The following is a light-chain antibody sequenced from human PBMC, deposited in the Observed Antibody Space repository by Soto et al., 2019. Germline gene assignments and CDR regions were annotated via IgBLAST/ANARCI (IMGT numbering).Light chain of an antibody. CDR2: XXS. V-gene: IGKV4-1*01. J-gene: IGKJ1*01. CDR3: QQYYSSKWT. CDR1: QSDFSSSTSKNY. Sequence: DIVMTQSPDSLAVSLGERATINCRSSQSDFSSSTSKNYLAWLQXXPXXXXXXXXXXXSXRESGVPDRFRGSGSGTDFTLTITSLQAEDVAVYYCQQYYSSKWTFGQGTKVDI.